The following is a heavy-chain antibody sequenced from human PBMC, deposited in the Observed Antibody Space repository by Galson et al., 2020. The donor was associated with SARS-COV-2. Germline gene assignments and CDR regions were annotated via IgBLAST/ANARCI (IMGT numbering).Heavy chain of an antibody. CDR2: IYTSGST. V-gene: IGHV4-61*02. J-gene: IGHJ5*02. D-gene: IGHD3-22*01. Sequence: SETLSLTCTVSGGSISSGTYYWSWIRQPAGKGLEWIGRIYTSGSTNYNPSLKSRVTISVDTSKNQFSLKLSSVTAADTAGYYCARDRDSRGLNWFDRGGQGTLVAVSS. CDR3: ARDRDSRGLNWFDR. CDR1: GGSISSGTYY.